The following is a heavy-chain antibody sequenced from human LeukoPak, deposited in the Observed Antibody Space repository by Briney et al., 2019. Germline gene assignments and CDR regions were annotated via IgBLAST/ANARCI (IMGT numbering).Heavy chain of an antibody. CDR3: ARTGIAAAGTFDY. V-gene: IGHV1-69*05. CDR2: IIPIFGTA. CDR1: GGTFSSYA. D-gene: IGHD6-13*01. Sequence: ASVKVSCKASGGTFSSYAVSWVRQAPGQGLEWMGGIIPIFGTANYAQKFQGRVTITTDESTSTAYMELSSLRSEDTAVYYCARTGIAAAGTFDYWGQGTLVTVSS. J-gene: IGHJ4*02.